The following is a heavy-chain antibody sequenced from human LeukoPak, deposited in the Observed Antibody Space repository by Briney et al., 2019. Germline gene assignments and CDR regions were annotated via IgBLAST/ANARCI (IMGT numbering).Heavy chain of an antibody. Sequence: GASVKVSCKASGYTFTTYSMHWVRQAPEQRLEWMGWINAGNHNTKYSQKFQGRVTITRDTSASTAYMELSSLRSEDTAVYYCAARSITVAGTGFDYWGQGTLVTVSS. J-gene: IGHJ4*02. V-gene: IGHV1-3*01. D-gene: IGHD6-19*01. CDR1: GYTFTTYS. CDR3: AARSITVAGTGFDY. CDR2: INAGNHNT.